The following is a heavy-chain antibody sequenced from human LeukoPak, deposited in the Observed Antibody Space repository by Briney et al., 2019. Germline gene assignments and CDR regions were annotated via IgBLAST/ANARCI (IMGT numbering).Heavy chain of an antibody. CDR1: GASIRSYY. Sequence: SETLSLTCTVSGASIRSYYWSWIRQSPGKGLEWIAYIFYSGSTNYNPSLKSRAAISVDTSKNQVSLQLTSVTAADTAVYYCVRDLSGWYYLDYWGQGALVTVSS. CDR3: VRDLSGWYYLDY. V-gene: IGHV4-59*01. D-gene: IGHD6-19*01. CDR2: IFYSGST. J-gene: IGHJ4*02.